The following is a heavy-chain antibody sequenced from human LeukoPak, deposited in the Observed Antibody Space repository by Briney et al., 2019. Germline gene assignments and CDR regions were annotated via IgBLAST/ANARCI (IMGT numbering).Heavy chain of an antibody. V-gene: IGHV3-23*01. J-gene: IGHJ5*02. D-gene: IGHD2-15*01. Sequence: GVSLRLSCAASGFTFSNYAMSWVRQAPGKGLEWVSAISGSGDNTYYADSVKGRFTISRDNSKNTLYLQMNSLRAEDTAVYYCAKDTEEYCSGGSCYSNWFDPWGQGTLVIVSS. CDR3: AKDTEEYCSGGSCYSNWFDP. CDR2: ISGSGDNT. CDR1: GFTFSNYA.